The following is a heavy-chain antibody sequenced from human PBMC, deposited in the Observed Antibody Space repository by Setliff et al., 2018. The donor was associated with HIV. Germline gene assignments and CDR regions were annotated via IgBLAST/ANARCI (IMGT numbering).Heavy chain of an antibody. Sequence: LSLTCAVYGGSFSGYYWSWIRQPPGKGLEWIGEINLGGSTNYNPSLKSRVTISVDTSKNQFSLKLSSVTAADTAVYYCAREDLGYTAYMDLWGGGTTVTVSS. V-gene: IGHV4-34*01. D-gene: IGHD5-12*01. CDR3: AREDLGYTAYMDL. CDR2: INLGGST. CDR1: GGSFSGYY. J-gene: IGHJ6*03.